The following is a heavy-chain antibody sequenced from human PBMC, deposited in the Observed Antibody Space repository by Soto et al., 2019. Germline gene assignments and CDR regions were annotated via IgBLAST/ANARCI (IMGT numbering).Heavy chain of an antibody. CDR2: INPSGGST. CDR3: ARDRKTGTTGADYYYGMDV. Sequence: ASVKVSCKASGYTFTSYYMHWVRQAPGQGLEWMGIINPSGGSTSYAQKFQGRVTMTRDTSTSTVYMELSSLRSEDTAVYYCARDRKTGTTGADYYYGMDVWGQGTTVTVS. V-gene: IGHV1-46*01. D-gene: IGHD1-1*01. J-gene: IGHJ6*02. CDR1: GYTFTSYY.